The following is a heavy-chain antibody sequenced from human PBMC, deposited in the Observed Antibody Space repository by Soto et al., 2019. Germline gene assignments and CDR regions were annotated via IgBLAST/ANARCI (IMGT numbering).Heavy chain of an antibody. V-gene: IGHV3-9*01. CDR2: ISWNSGSI. Sequence: EVQLVESGGGLVQPGRSLRLSCAASGFTFDDYAMHWVRQAPGKGLEWVSRISWNSGSIVYAGSVKGRVIISRDNAKNYLYLQMNSLRAEDTALYYCTKAVGSYGNFDYWGQGTLVTVSS. D-gene: IGHD5-18*01. CDR3: TKAVGSYGNFDY. CDR1: GFTFDDYA. J-gene: IGHJ4*02.